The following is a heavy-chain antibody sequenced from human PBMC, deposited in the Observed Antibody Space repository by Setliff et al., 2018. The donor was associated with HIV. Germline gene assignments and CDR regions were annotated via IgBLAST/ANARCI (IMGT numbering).Heavy chain of an antibody. CDR2: IYYSGTT. CDR3: ARDPRERWGRAYWYFDL. CDR1: GGSISSYY. V-gene: IGHV4-59*01. D-gene: IGHD7-27*01. J-gene: IGHJ2*01. Sequence: SESLSLTCTVSGGSISSYYWSWIRQPPGKGLEWIGYIYYSGTTNHNASLKSRLTMSVDTSKKQFSLKLRSVTAADMAVYYCARDPRERWGRAYWYFDLWGRGTLVTVSS.